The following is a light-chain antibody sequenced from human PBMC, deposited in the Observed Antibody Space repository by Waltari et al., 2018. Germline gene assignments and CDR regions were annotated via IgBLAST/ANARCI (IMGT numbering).Light chain of an antibody. Sequence: QMTQSPSSLSASVGDRVTITCQARQDIGNFLNWYQQKPGRVPQRLVYDASNLQTGVPSRCSGSGSGTDFTFSISSLQPEDVATYSCQQYNNLPITFGQGTRLEI. V-gene: IGKV1-33*01. J-gene: IGKJ5*01. CDR1: QDIGNF. CDR3: QQYNNLPIT. CDR2: DAS.